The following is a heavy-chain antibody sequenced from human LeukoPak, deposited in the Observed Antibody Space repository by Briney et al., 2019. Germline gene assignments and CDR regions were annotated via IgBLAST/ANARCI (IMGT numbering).Heavy chain of an antibody. CDR2: IKHDASEI. J-gene: IGHJ5*02. CDR3: AREHVGPTIGVQWANWFDP. Sequence: PGGSLRLSCEASGFTFTSYWMSWVRQAPGKGLEWVANIKHDASEIYYVDSVKGRFTISRDNAKTSVYLQMNSLRAEDTAVYYCAREHVGPTIGVQWANWFDPWGQGTLVTVS. D-gene: IGHD1-26*01. V-gene: IGHV3-7*01. CDR1: GFTFTSYW.